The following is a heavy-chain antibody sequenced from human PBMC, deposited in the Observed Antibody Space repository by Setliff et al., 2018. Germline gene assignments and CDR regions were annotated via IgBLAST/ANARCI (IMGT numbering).Heavy chain of an antibody. CDR3: ARHLARGMQIFGVAPRFGY. V-gene: IGHV3-20*04. CDR2: VEWNGGGT. J-gene: IGHJ4*02. Sequence: GGSLRLSCAASGFTFADYGMNWVRQAPGKGLEWVSGVEWNGGGTGYADSVKGRFIISRDNAKNSLYLQMSSLRTDDTALYYCARHLARGMQIFGVAPRFGYWGQGTLVTVSS. D-gene: IGHD3-3*01. CDR1: GFTFADYG.